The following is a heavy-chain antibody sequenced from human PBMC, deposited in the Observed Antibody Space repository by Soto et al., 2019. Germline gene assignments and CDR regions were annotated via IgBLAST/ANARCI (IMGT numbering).Heavy chain of an antibody. Sequence: HPGGSLRLSCAASGFTFSSYSMNWVRQAPGKGLEWVSYISSSSSTIYYADSVKGRFTISRDNAKNSLYLQMNSLRAEDTAVYYCARGGYYGSGSYVNWFDPWGQGTLVTVSS. CDR3: ARGGYYGSGSYVNWFDP. CDR1: GFTFSSYS. V-gene: IGHV3-48*01. J-gene: IGHJ5*02. CDR2: ISSSSSTI. D-gene: IGHD3-10*01.